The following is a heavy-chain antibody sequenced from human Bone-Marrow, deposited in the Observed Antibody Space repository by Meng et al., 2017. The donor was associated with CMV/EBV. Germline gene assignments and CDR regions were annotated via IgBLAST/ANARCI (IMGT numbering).Heavy chain of an antibody. J-gene: IGHJ4*02. Sequence: LSCGASGCTFSGDGMQWVRQAPGKGLEWVAIIWYDGSNKYYADSVKSRFTIYRDNSKNTLYLQMNSLRAEDTAVYYCARDFSGYLDYWGQGTLVTVSS. CDR1: GCTFSGDG. V-gene: IGHV3-33*01. CDR2: IWYDGSNK. CDR3: ARDFSGYLDY. D-gene: IGHD3-22*01.